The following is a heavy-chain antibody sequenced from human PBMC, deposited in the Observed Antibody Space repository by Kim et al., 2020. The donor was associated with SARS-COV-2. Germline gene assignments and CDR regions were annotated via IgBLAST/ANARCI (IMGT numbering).Heavy chain of an antibody. CDR1: GGSISSYY. CDR3: ARDSPPRGWELLSTSYGMDV. V-gene: IGHV4-4*07. D-gene: IGHD1-26*01. J-gene: IGHJ6*02. Sequence: SETLSLTCTVSGGSISSYYWSWIRQPAGKGLEWIGRIYTSGSTNYNPSLKSQVTMSVDTSKNQFSLKLSSVTAADTAVYYCARDSPPRGWELLSTSYGMDVWGQGTTVTVSS. CDR2: IYTSGST.